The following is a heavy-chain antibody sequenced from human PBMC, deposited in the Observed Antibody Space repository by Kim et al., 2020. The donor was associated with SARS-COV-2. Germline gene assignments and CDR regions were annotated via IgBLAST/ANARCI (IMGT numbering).Heavy chain of an antibody. CDR1: GYTFTDYT. J-gene: IGHJ4*02. CDR2: IYAGSGGT. D-gene: IGHD3-10*01. Sequence: ASVKVSCKASGYTFTDYTLQWVRQAPGQRPEWMGWIYAGSGGTKYSQKFQDRVTITTDTSASTAYMDLTSLRSEDTAVYYCERGLQGFDYWGQGTLVTVSS. CDR3: ERGLQGFDY. V-gene: IGHV1-3*01.